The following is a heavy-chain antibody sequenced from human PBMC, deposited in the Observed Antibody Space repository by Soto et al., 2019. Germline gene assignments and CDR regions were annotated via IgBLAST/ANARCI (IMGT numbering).Heavy chain of an antibody. CDR1: GYTFTTHA. CDR3: GREGKPRFRELVGWFDP. V-gene: IGHV1-3*01. D-gene: IGHD2-15*01. CDR2: INPANGNT. Sequence: ASVKVSCKASGYTFTTHAIYWVRQAPGQRPEWMGWINPANGNTKYSPKFQDRLRITRDTSANTAYMELRSLQSEDTALYFCGREGKPRFRELVGWFDPWGPGTLVTVPQ. J-gene: IGHJ5*02.